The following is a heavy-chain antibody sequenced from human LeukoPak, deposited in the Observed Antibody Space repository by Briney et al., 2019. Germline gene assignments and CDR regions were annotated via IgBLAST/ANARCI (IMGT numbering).Heavy chain of an antibody. V-gene: IGHV3-21*01. D-gene: IGHD3-22*01. Sequence: PGGSLRLSCAASGFNFSSYSMNWVRQAPGKGLEWVSSISSSSFRYYADSVKGRFTISRDNAKNSLYLQMNSLRAEDTAVYYCARESSGYSYWGQGTLVTVSS. CDR1: GFNFSSYS. CDR2: ISSSSFR. J-gene: IGHJ4*02. CDR3: ARESSGYSY.